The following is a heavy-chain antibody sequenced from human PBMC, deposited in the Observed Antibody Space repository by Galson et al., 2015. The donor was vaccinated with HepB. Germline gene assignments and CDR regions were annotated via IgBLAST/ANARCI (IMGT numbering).Heavy chain of an antibody. J-gene: IGHJ4*02. CDR1: GLTVSSSY. CDR2: IYSGGHT. CDR3: ATQAYSDYVGYFDF. D-gene: IGHD3-16*01. V-gene: IGHV3-66*04. Sequence: SLRLSCAASGLTVSSSYMSWVRQAPGKGLEWVSVIYSGGHTYYADSVKGRFIISRDNSKNTLFLQLNNLRVEDTGVYYCATQAYSDYVGYFDFWAREPWSPSPQ.